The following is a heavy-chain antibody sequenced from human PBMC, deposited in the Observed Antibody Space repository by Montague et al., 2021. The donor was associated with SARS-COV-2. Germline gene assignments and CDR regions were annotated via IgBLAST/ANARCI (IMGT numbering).Heavy chain of an antibody. D-gene: IGHD4-17*01. J-gene: IGHJ6*02. CDR1: GGSIRSGSHY. CDR3: ARDYGDYSYYYGLDV. Sequence: TLSLTCTVSGGSIRSGSHYWSWIRQPAGKGLEWIGRIYSSGSTNYNPSPKSRVTMSVDTSKNQFSLKVSSVTAADTTVYYCARDYGDYSYYYGLDVWGQGTTVTVSS. V-gene: IGHV4-61*02. CDR2: IYSSGST.